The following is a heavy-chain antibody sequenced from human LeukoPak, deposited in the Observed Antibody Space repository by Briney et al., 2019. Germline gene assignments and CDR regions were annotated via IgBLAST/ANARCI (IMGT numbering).Heavy chain of an antibody. V-gene: IGHV4-59*01. Sequence: SETLSLTCTVSGGSISSYYWSWIRQPPGKGLEWIGYIYYSGSTNYNPSLKSRVTISVDTSKNQFSLKLSSVTAADTALYYCARDGSGWSRDYWGQGTLVTVSS. CDR1: GGSISSYY. J-gene: IGHJ4*02. CDR3: ARDGSGWSRDY. D-gene: IGHD6-19*01. CDR2: IYYSGST.